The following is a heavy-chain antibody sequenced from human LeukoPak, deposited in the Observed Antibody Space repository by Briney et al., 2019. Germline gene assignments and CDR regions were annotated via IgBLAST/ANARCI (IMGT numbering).Heavy chain of an antibody. V-gene: IGHV4-59*11. J-gene: IGHJ3*02. CDR3: ARDYYDSRGEAVDI. CDR2: IYYSGNT. D-gene: IGHD3-22*01. CDR1: GGSISSHY. Sequence: PSETLSLTCTVSGGSISSHYWSWIRQPPGKGLEWIGYIYYSGNTNYNPALKSRLTISVDTFKNQFSLRLTSVTAADTAMYYCARDYYDSRGEAVDIWGQGTMVTVSS.